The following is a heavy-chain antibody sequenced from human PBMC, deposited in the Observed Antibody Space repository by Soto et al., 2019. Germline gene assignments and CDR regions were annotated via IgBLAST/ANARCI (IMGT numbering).Heavy chain of an antibody. J-gene: IGHJ4*02. CDR3: VKGTYYYAVSIYYPFGS. Sequence: GGSLRLSCAASGSTFDDYNMHWVRQAPGKGLEWVSLISRDGTNTNYAESVKGRFTISRGNSKNSLYLQMNSLRTEDTALYYWVKGTYYYAVSIYYPFGSGGQAPLVTVSP. CDR2: ISRDGTNT. D-gene: IGHD1-26*01. CDR1: GSTFDDYN. V-gene: IGHV3-43*01.